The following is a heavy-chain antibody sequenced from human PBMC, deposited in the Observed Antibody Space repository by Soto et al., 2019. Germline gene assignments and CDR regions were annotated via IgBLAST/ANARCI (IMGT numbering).Heavy chain of an antibody. CDR3: AKDQVTEDVYYYYGLDV. Sequence: QVQLVESGGGVVQPGGSLRLSCAASGFTFRNYGMHWVRQAPGKGLEWVAIISYDGSNEYYADYVKGRFTISRDNSKNTLYLQLNSLRTEDTAMYHCAKDQVTEDVYYYYGLDVWGQGTTVTVSS. D-gene: IGHD3-16*01. CDR1: GFTFRNYG. CDR2: ISYDGSNE. J-gene: IGHJ6*02. V-gene: IGHV3-30*18.